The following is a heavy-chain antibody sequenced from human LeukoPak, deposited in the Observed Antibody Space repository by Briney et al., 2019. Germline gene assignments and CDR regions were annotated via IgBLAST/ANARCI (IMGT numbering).Heavy chain of an antibody. CDR3: VKDLYSYSFDY. Sequence: GGSLRLSCSASGFTFRNYGMHWVRQAPGKGLEYVSTISSDGGSTYYADLVKGRFTISRDNSKNTLYLQMSSLRAEDTAVYYCVKDLYSYSFDYWGQGTLVTVSS. V-gene: IGHV3-64D*09. CDR2: ISSDGGST. J-gene: IGHJ4*02. CDR1: GFTFRNYG. D-gene: IGHD2-8*01.